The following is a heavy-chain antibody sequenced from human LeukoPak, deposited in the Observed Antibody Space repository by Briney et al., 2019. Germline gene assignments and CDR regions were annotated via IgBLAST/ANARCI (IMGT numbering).Heavy chain of an antibody. D-gene: IGHD3-22*01. CDR3: ARLLDNDSSGDPDTFDM. Sequence: SETLSLTCSVSDGSISRHFWSWIRQPPGRGLEWIAFIHYSGRTKYNPSLQSRVTISIDTSENNFSLKLTSVTAADTAVYYCARLLDNDSSGDPDTFDMWGQGTVVTVSS. V-gene: IGHV4-59*11. CDR2: IHYSGRT. J-gene: IGHJ3*02. CDR1: DGSISRHF.